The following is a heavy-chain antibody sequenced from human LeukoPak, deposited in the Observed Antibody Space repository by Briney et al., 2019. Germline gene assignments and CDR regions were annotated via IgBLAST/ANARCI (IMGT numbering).Heavy chain of an antibody. CDR2: INHSGST. V-gene: IGHV4-34*01. J-gene: IGHJ2*01. CDR3: ARWFGDWYFDL. CDR1: GGSFSGYY. D-gene: IGHD3-10*01. Sequence: SETLSLTCAVYGGSFSGYYWSWIRQPPGKGLEWIGEINHSGSTNYNPSLKSRVTISVDTSKNQFSLKLSSVTAADTAVYYCARWFGDWYFDLWGRGTLVTVSS.